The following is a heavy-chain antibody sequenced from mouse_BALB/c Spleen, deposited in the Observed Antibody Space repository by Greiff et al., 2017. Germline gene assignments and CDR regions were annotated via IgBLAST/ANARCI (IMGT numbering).Heavy chain of an antibody. J-gene: IGHJ3*01. CDR1: GFSLTGYG. V-gene: IGHV2-6-7*01. CDR3: ASYGNPFAY. D-gene: IGHD2-1*01. Sequence: QVQLKESGPGLVAPSKSLSITCTVSGFSLTGYGVNWVRQPPGKGLEWLGMIWGDGSTDYNSALKSRLSISKDNSKSQVFLKMNSLQTDDTARYYCASYGNPFAYWGQGTLVTVSA. CDR2: IWGDGST.